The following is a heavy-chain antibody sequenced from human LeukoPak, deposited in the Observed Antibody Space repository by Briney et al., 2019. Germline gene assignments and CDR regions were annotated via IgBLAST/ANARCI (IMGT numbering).Heavy chain of an antibody. CDR1: RFTFSTYA. J-gene: IGHJ4*02. Sequence: GASLRLSCAASRFTFSTYAISWVRQAPGKGLEWVSGLSDGGGYTYYADSVKGRFTKNTLYLQMNSLRAEDTAIYYCATAYSTTWSFSDFWGQGTLVTVSS. CDR2: LSDGGGYT. CDR3: ATAYSTTWSFSDF. V-gene: IGHV3-23*01. D-gene: IGHD6-13*01.